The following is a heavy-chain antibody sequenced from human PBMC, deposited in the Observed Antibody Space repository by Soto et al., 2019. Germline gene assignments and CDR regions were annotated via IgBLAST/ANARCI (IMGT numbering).Heavy chain of an antibody. CDR3: ARGAELLWFGELSGWFDP. D-gene: IGHD3-10*01. CDR2: INAGNGNT. CDR1: GYTFTSYA. Sequence: ASVKVSCKASGYTFTSYAMHWVRQAPGQRLEWMGWINAGNGNTKYSQKFQGRVTITRDTSASTAYMELSSLRSEDTAVYYCARGAELLWFGELSGWFDPWGQGTLVTVSS. J-gene: IGHJ5*02. V-gene: IGHV1-3*01.